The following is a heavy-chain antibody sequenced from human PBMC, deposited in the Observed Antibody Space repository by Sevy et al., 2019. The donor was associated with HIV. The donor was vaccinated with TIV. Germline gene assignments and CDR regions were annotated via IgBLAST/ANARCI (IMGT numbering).Heavy chain of an antibody. CDR1: GFSLSNYA. Sequence: GGSLRLSCAASGFSLSNYAMSWVRQAPGKGLEWVSTKTGSAGVTYYADSVKGRFTISRDNSKNTLFLQMNSLRAEDTALYYCAKGRIPSIGTLGPFDSWGQGTLGTVSS. D-gene: IGHD6-6*01. V-gene: IGHV3-23*01. CDR2: KTGSAGVT. CDR3: AKGRIPSIGTLGPFDS. J-gene: IGHJ4*02.